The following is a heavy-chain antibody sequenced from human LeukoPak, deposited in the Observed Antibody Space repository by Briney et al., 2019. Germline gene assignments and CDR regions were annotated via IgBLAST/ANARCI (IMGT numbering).Heavy chain of an antibody. CDR2: TSSGGSTT. CDR3: AREIAASGYIDY. V-gene: IGHV3-74*01. CDR1: GFTFSNYW. J-gene: IGHJ4*02. Sequence: GXSLRLSCVASGFTFSNYWMDWVRQAPGKGLVWVSRTSSGGSTTTYADSVKGRFTISRDNAKNTLYLQMNSLRAEDTAVYYCAREIAASGYIDYWGQGTLVTVSS. D-gene: IGHD6-13*01.